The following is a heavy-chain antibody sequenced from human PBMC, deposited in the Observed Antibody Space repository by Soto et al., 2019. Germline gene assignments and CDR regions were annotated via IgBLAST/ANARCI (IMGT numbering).Heavy chain of an antibody. CDR3: ARFMTTVSNLAFDI. J-gene: IGHJ3*02. Sequence: QVQLQESGPELVKPSGTLSLTCAVSGGTISSSNWWSWVRRPPGKGLEWIGEIYHSGSTNYNPSLKSRVTISVDNSKNQFSLKLSSVTAADTAVYYCARFMTTVSNLAFDIWGQGTMVTVSS. CDR1: GGTISSSNW. CDR2: IYHSGST. V-gene: IGHV4-4*02. D-gene: IGHD4-17*01.